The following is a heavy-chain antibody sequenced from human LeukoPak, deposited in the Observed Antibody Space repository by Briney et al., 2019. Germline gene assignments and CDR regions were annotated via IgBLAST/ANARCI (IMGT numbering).Heavy chain of an antibody. CDR3: ARAYDIVGATELDY. V-gene: IGHV3-21*01. Sequence: GGSLRLSCAASGFTFSSYSMNWVRQAPGKGLEWVSSIGSSSSYIYYADSVKGRFTISRDNAKNSLYLQMNSLRAEDTAVYYCARAYDIVGATELDYWGQGTLVTVSS. J-gene: IGHJ4*02. CDR1: GFTFSSYS. D-gene: IGHD1-26*01. CDR2: IGSSSSYI.